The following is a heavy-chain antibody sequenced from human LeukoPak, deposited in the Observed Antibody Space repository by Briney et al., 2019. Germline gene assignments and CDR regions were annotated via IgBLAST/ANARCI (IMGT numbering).Heavy chain of an antibody. CDR1: GFTFSSYG. Sequence: GGSLRLSCAASGFTFSSYGMHWVRQAPGKGLEWVAVISYDGSNKYYADSVKGRFTISRDNSKNTLYLQMNSLRAEDTAVYYCAKEANIAAAGTNYFDYWGQGTLVTVSS. V-gene: IGHV3-30*18. J-gene: IGHJ4*02. D-gene: IGHD6-13*01. CDR3: AKEANIAAAGTNYFDY. CDR2: ISYDGSNK.